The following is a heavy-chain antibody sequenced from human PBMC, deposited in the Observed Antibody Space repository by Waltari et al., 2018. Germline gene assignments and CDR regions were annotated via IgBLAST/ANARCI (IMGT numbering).Heavy chain of an antibody. CDR3: ASGAGYCSSSNCPHDAFNV. Sequence: QVQLMQSGAEVKKPGSSVKVSCKASGGPFSIHAISWVRQAPGQGLEWLGGVIPMFGTVNYAQRFQGRVTITAAESTSTIYMELHTLRSEDTAVYYCASGAGYCSSSNCPHDAFNVWGQGTMVTVSS. CDR1: GGPFSIHA. CDR2: VIPMFGTV. D-gene: IGHD2-2*01. V-gene: IGHV1-69*01. J-gene: IGHJ3*01.